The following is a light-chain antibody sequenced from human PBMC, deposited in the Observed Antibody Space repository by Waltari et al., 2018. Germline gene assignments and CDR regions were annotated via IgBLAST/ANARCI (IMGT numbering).Light chain of an antibody. Sequence: QSALTQPASMSGSPGQSVTIFCAGTSNDVGGYNSVSWYQEYPGQAPRVIIYDVSDRPYGVYNRFSDSKSGNTASLTISGLQAEDEADYYCSSQSSNDVVLFGGGTKLTVL. CDR3: SSQSSNDVVL. J-gene: IGLJ2*01. CDR2: DVS. CDR1: SNDVGGYNS. V-gene: IGLV2-14*01.